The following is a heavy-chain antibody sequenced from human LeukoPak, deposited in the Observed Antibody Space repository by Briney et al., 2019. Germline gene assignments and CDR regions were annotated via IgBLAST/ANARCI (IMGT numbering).Heavy chain of an antibody. V-gene: IGHV4-34*01. Sequence: SETLSLTCAVYGGSFGGYYWSWIRQPPGKGLEWIGEINHSGSTNYNPSLKSRVTISVDTSKNQFSLKLSSVTAADTAVYYCARLRDGYNLVYWFDPWGQGTLVTVSS. CDR2: INHSGST. CDR3: ARLRDGYNLVYWFDP. CDR1: GGSFGGYY. D-gene: IGHD5-24*01. J-gene: IGHJ5*02.